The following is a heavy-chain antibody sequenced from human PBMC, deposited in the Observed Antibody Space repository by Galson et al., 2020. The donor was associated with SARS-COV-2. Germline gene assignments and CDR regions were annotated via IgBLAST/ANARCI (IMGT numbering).Heavy chain of an antibody. J-gene: IGHJ4*02. D-gene: IGHD1-26*01. CDR1: GYTFTGYY. Sequence: GESLKISCKASGYTFTGYYMHWVRQAPGQGLEWMGWINPNSGGTNYAQKFQGRVTMTRDTSISTAYMELSRLRSDDTAVYYCAREISEVGATGFDYWGQGTLVTVSS. V-gene: IGHV1-2*02. CDR2: INPNSGGT. CDR3: AREISEVGATGFDY.